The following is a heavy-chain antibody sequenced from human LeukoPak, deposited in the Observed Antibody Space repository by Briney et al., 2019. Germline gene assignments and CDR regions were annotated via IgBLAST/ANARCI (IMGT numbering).Heavy chain of an antibody. CDR1: GFTFSSYW. CDR3: ARDCGGDCLHYYGMDV. Sequence: GGSLGLSCAASGFTFSSYWMSWVRQAPGKGLEWVANIKQDGSEKYYVDSVKGRFTISRDNAKNSLYLQMNSLRAEDTAVYYCARDCGGDCLHYYGMDVWGQGTTVTVSS. D-gene: IGHD2-21*02. J-gene: IGHJ6*02. CDR2: IKQDGSEK. V-gene: IGHV3-7*01.